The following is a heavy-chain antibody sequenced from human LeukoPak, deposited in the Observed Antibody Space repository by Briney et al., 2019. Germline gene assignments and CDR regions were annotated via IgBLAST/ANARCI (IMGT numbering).Heavy chain of an antibody. CDR2: IYYSGST. J-gene: IGHJ4*02. D-gene: IGHD1-1*01. CDR1: GGSISSGGYY. CDR3: ARQKTGPFDY. V-gene: IGHV4-31*03. Sequence: TLSLTCTVSGGSISSGGYYWSWIRQHPGKGLEWIGYIYYSGSTYYNPSLKSRLTISVDTSKNQFSLKLSSVTAADTAVYYCARQKTGPFDYWGQGTLVTVSS.